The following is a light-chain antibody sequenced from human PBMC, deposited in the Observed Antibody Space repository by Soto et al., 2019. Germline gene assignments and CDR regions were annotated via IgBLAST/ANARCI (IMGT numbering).Light chain of an antibody. J-gene: IGKJ1*01. CDR3: QQYYSPLWT. CDR1: QSVLSSSNNKND. CDR2: WAS. Sequence: DIVLTPSPESLAVSLGERATINCKSSQSVLSSSNNKNDLAWYQQKPGQPPKLLIYWASTRESGVPDRFSGSGSGTDFTLTISSLQAEDVAVYYCQQYYSPLWTFGQGTKVDIK. V-gene: IGKV4-1*01.